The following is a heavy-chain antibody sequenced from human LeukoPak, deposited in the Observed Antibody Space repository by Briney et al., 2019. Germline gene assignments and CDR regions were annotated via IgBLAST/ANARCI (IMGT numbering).Heavy chain of an antibody. J-gene: IGHJ4*02. D-gene: IGHD6-19*01. CDR3: ASAVAGNFDY. CDR1: GFTFSSYA. Sequence: GGSLRLSCAASGFTFSSYAMPWVRQAPGKGLEWVAVISYDGSNKYYADSVKGRFTISRDNSKNTLYLQMNSLRAEDTAVYYCASAVAGNFDYWGQGTLVTVSS. V-gene: IGHV3-30-3*01. CDR2: ISYDGSNK.